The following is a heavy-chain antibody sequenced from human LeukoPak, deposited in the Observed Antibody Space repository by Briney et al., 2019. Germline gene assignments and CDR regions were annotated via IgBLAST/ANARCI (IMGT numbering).Heavy chain of an antibody. V-gene: IGHV3-23*01. D-gene: IGHD3-22*01. CDR3: TRFLFYYDSSGYYDYFDY. CDR1: GFNFNIYA. J-gene: IGHJ4*02. CDR2: IGSSGADK. Sequence: GGSLRLSCEASGFNFNIYAMGWVRQAPGKGLQWVSVIGSSGADKHYADSVKGRFTISRDNSKNTVYLQMNSLRAEDTAVYYCTRFLFYYDSSGYYDYFDYWGQGTLVTVSS.